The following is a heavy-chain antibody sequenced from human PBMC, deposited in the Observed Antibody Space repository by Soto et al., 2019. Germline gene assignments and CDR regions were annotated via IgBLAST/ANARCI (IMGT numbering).Heavy chain of an antibody. D-gene: IGHD6-13*01. CDR2: ISGSGGST. CDR3: ARRGPGTYFDY. J-gene: IGHJ4*02. Sequence: EVQLLESGGGLVQPGGSLRISCAASGFTFSSYAMRWVRQAPGKGLEWVSAISGSGGSTYYADSVKGPFTIARDNSKHTLYLQMNSMRAEDTAVYYCARRGPGTYFDYWGQGTLVTVSS. V-gene: IGHV3-23*01. CDR1: GFTFSSYA.